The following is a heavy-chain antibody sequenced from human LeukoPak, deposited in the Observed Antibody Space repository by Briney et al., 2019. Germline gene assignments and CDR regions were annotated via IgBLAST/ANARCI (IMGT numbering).Heavy chain of an antibody. CDR3: ARDRMDTGTYFDY. Sequence: ASVKVSCKSSGYTFTTYGITWVRQAPGQGLEWMGWISTYNGNTNYAQKLQGRVTMTTDTSTSTAYMELRSVRSDDTAMYYCARDRMDTGTYFDYWGQGTLVTVSS. CDR2: ISTYNGNT. J-gene: IGHJ4*02. D-gene: IGHD5-18*01. V-gene: IGHV1-18*01. CDR1: GYTFTTYG.